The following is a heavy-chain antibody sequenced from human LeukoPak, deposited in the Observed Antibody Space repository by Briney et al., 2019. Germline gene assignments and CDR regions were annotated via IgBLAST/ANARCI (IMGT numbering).Heavy chain of an antibody. CDR1: GFTFSSYW. Sequence: GGSLRLSCAASGFTFSSYWMHWVRQAPGKGLVWVSRINSDGSSTSYGDSVKGRFTISRDNAKNTLYLQMNSLGAEDTAVYYCARSMVTIPIPGGYWGQGTLVTVSS. J-gene: IGHJ4*02. CDR2: INSDGSST. V-gene: IGHV3-74*01. D-gene: IGHD2-2*02. CDR3: ARSMVTIPIPGGY.